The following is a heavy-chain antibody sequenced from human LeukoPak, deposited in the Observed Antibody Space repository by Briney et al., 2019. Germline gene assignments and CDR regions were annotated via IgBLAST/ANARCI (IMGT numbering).Heavy chain of an antibody. CDR3: ARDYTSSYSSGWYSYFDY. CDR2: ISSSYI. CDR1: GFTFSSYS. J-gene: IGHJ4*02. V-gene: IGHV3-21*01. D-gene: IGHD6-19*01. Sequence: PGGSLRLSCAASGFTFSSYSMNWVRQAPGKGLEWVSSISSSYIYYADSVKGRFTISRDNAKNSLYLQMNSLRAEDTAVYYCARDYTSSYSSGWYSYFDYWGQGTLVTVSS.